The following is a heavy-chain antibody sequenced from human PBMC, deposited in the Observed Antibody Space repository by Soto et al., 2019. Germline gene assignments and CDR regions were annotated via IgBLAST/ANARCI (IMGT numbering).Heavy chain of an antibody. V-gene: IGHV1-46*03. CDR1: GYTFTSYY. J-gene: IGHJ4*02. CDR3: VRGHYYDSSGQGGY. CDR2: INPSGGST. Sequence: ASVKVSCKASGYTFTSYYMHWVRQAHGGGLEWLGIINPSGGSTTYRQKFQGRVTMTRDTSTSTVYMELSSLTSEDTAVYYCVRGHYYDSSGQGGYWGQGTPVTVSS. D-gene: IGHD3-22*01.